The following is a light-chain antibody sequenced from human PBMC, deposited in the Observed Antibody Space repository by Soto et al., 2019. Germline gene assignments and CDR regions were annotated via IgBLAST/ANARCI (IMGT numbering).Light chain of an antibody. Sequence: AIRMTQSPSSFSASTGDRVTITCRASQGISSYLAWYQQKPGKAPKLLIYAASTLQSGVPSRFSGSGSVTDFTLTISCLQSEDFATYYWQQYYSYPMYTFGQGTKLEIK. CDR1: QGISSY. CDR2: AAS. V-gene: IGKV1-8*01. CDR3: QQYYSYPMYT. J-gene: IGKJ2*01.